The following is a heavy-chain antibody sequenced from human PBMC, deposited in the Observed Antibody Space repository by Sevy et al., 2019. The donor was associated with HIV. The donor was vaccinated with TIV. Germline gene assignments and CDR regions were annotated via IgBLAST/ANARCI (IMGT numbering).Heavy chain of an antibody. CDR1: GFKFDDHT. CDR2: IGGDKKKS. Sequence: GGSLRLSCGASGFKFDDHTMHWVRQAPGKGLQWVSFIGGDKKKSSYASSVQGRFSISRDNRRNTLYLQMHSLRIEDTGLYFCAKDVGGFSGFDYWGQRTLVTVSS. J-gene: IGHJ4*02. CDR3: AKDVGGFSGFDY. D-gene: IGHD5-12*01. V-gene: IGHV3-43*01.